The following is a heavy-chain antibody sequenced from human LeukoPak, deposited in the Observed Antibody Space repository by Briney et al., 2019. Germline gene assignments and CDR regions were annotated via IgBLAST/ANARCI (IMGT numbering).Heavy chain of an antibody. J-gene: IGHJ4*02. D-gene: IGHD5-12*01. V-gene: IGHV3-66*01. CDR3: AEGPSGYHNT. Sequence: GGSLRLSCAASEFSFGSNYMTWVRQAPGKGLEWVSLYSGGSTYYANSVKGRFTISRDNSKNTLYLQMNSLRAEDTAVYYCAEGPSGYHNTGGQGTLVTVSS. CDR1: EFSFGSNY. CDR2: YSGGST.